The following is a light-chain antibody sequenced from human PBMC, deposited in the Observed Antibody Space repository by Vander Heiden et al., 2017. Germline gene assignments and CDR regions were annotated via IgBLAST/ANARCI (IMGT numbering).Light chain of an antibody. J-gene: IGLJ2*01. CDR1: SSDVGVYDY. V-gene: IGLV2-14*03. CDR2: DLI. Sequence: QSALTQPASVSASPGQSIAISCTGTSSDVGVYDYVSWYQQHPGKGPKLVIYDLINRPSGVSDRFSGSKSGNTASLTISGLQPEDEADYYCSSYTVTSTFVFGGGTKLTVL. CDR3: SSYTVTSTFV.